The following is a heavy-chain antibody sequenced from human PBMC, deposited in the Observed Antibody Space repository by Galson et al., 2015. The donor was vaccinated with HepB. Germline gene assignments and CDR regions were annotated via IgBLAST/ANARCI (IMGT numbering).Heavy chain of an antibody. CDR3: ARARYNWNY. V-gene: IGHV1-18*01. J-gene: IGHJ4*02. CDR2: ISAYNRNT. CDR1: GYTFASYG. Sequence: SVKVSCKASGYTFASYGISWVRQAPGQGLEWMGRISAYNRNTNYAPKLQGRVTMTTDTSTSTAYMELRSLRSDDTAVYYCARARYNWNYWGQGTLVTVPS. D-gene: IGHD1-20*01.